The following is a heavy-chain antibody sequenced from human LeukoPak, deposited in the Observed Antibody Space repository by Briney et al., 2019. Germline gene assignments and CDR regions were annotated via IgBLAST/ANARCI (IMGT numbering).Heavy chain of an antibody. CDR1: GGSISSSSYY. CDR3: ASHGPQRLFPSARQDYFDY. J-gene: IGHJ4*02. CDR2: IYYSGST. D-gene: IGHD3-3*01. Sequence: SETLSLTCTVSGGSISSSSYYWGWIRQPPGKGLEWIGSIYYSGSTYYNPSLKSRVTISVDTSKNQFSLKLSSVTAADTAVYYCASHGPQRLFPSARQDYFDYWGQGTLVTVSS. V-gene: IGHV4-39*07.